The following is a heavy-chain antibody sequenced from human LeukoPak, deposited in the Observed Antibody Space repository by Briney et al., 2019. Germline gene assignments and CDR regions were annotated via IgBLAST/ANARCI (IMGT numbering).Heavy chain of an antibody. CDR3: ARDGPHYDIDY. Sequence: PGGSLRLSCAASGFTFRRYGMHWFRQAPGKGLEWVAFISSGATDKYYADSVKGRFTISREDSKNMLYLQVNSLRAEDTGVYYCARDGPHYDIDYWGQGTLVTVS. CDR2: ISSGATDK. J-gene: IGHJ4*02. V-gene: IGHV3-33*05. CDR1: GFTFRRYG. D-gene: IGHD3-3*01.